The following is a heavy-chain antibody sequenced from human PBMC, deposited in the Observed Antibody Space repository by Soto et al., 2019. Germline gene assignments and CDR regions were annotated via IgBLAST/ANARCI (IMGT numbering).Heavy chain of an antibody. J-gene: IGHJ4*02. D-gene: IGHD5-12*01. CDR3: ARTPSDDGYNYGGYYFDY. Sequence: SETLSLTCSVSGASIHNGGYFWSWIRQSPEKGLEWIGHIHNSGSPYNNPSLRSRVTISADTSMNQFSLALTSVTAADTAVYYCARTPSDDGYNYGGYYFDYWGQGTLVTVSS. V-gene: IGHV4-30-2*06. CDR2: IHNSGSP. CDR1: GASIHNGGYF.